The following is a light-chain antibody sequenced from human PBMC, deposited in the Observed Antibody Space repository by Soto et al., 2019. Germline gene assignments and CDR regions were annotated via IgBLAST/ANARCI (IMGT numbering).Light chain of an antibody. CDR2: EVS. Sequence: QSALTQPPSASGSPGQAVTISCAGTSSDVGGYNYVSWYQQYPGKVPKLMIYEVSERASGGPDRWSGSKSGNKVLLTVSGLQAEAEDDYYWPSYPERAYVLGHGSKVTVL. V-gene: IGLV2-8*01. CDR3: PSYPERAYV. CDR1: SSDVGGYNY. J-gene: IGLJ1*01.